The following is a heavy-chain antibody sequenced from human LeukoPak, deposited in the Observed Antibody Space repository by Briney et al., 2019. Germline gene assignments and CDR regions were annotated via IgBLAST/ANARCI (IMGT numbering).Heavy chain of an antibody. V-gene: IGHV1-18*04. CDR3: ARDVVADYYWWFDP. D-gene: IGHD3-9*01. Sequence: ASEKVSCKASGYTFSNYAISWVRQAPGQGLEWMGWISPKSGRGSYANNFQGRVTMTTDTSTSTVYMELTSLTSDDTAVCYCARDVVADYYWWFDPWGQGTLVTVSS. CDR2: ISPKSGRG. J-gene: IGHJ5*02. CDR1: GYTFSNYA.